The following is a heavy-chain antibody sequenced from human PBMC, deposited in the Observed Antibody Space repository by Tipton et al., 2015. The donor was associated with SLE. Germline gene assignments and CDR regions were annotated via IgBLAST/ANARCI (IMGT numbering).Heavy chain of an antibody. V-gene: IGHV4-61*05. CDR2: VSYSGST. J-gene: IGHJ4*02. Sequence: LRLSCTVSGGSISSSDYYWGWIRQSPGKGLEWIGYVSYSGSTNYNPSLQSRVTISVDTSKNQFSLKLRSVTAADTAVHYCARLPDYFDHWGQGALVTVSS. CDR3: ARLPDYFDH. CDR1: GGSISSSDYY.